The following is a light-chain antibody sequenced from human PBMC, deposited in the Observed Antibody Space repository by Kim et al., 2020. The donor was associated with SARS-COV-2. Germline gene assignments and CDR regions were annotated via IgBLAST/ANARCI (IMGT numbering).Light chain of an antibody. J-gene: IGKJ1*01. V-gene: IGKV1-27*01. CDR1: QALGPS. CDR2: NAS. CDR3: QQYNSSPLT. Sequence: DIQMTQSPSTLSASVGDRVTITCRASQALGPSLAWFQQKPGKVPKLLIYNASTLQSGVPSRFSGSGSGTEFTLTISSLQPEDSATYYCQQYNSSPLTFGRGTKVDIK.